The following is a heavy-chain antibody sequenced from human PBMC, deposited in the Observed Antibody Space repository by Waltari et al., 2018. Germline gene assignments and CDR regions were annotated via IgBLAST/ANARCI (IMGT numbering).Heavy chain of an antibody. CDR2: INHSGST. J-gene: IGHJ6*02. CDR3: ARGQVGSYSFYYYYGMDV. CDR1: GGSFSGYY. Sequence: QVQLQQWGAGLLKPSETLSLTCAVYGGSFSGYYWSWIRKPTGKGLEWIGEINHSGSTNYNPSLKNLVTISVDTSKNQFSLKVRSVTAADTAVYYCARGQVGSYSFYYYYGMDVWGRGTPVTVSS. V-gene: IGHV4-34*01. D-gene: IGHD1-26*01.